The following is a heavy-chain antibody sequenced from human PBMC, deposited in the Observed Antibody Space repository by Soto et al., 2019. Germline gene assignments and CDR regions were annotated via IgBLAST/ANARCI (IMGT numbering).Heavy chain of an antibody. CDR3: GGVRTRYYYYGVDV. D-gene: IGHD3-10*01. J-gene: IGHJ6*02. V-gene: IGHV1-69*12. CDR1: GGTFSSYA. Sequence: QVQLVQSGAEVKKPGSSVKVSCKASGGTFSSYAISWVRQATGQGLEWMGGIIPIFGTANYAQKFQGRVTITADDSTTTAYMALSRLRSEDAAVDDCGGVRTRYYYYGVDVWGQGTTVTVSS. CDR2: IIPIFGTA.